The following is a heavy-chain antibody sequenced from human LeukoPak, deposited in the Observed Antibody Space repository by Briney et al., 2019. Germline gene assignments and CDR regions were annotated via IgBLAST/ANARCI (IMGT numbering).Heavy chain of an antibody. CDR1: GGSISSYY. CDR2: IYTSGST. V-gene: IGHV4-4*07. J-gene: IGHJ4*02. Sequence: PSETLSLTCTVSGGSISSYYWSWIRQPAGKGLEWIGRIYTSGSTNYNPSLKSRVTMSVDTSKNQFSLKLSSVTAADTAVYYCARDYYYYGSGRYLDYWGQGTLVTVSS. CDR3: ARDYYYYGSGRYLDY. D-gene: IGHD3-10*01.